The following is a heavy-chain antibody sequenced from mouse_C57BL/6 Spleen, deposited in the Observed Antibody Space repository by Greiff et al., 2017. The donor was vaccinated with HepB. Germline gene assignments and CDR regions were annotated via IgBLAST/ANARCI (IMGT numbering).Heavy chain of an antibody. Sequence: VQLQESGPGLVQPSQSLSITCTVSGFSLTSYGVHWVRQSPGKGLEWLGVIWSGGSTDYNAAFISRLSISKDNSKSQVFFKMNSLQADDTAIYYCARNDYYGSSLWYFDVWGTGTTVTVSS. V-gene: IGHV2-2*01. J-gene: IGHJ1*03. CDR2: IWSGGST. CDR3: ARNDYYGSSLWYFDV. D-gene: IGHD1-1*01. CDR1: GFSLTSYG.